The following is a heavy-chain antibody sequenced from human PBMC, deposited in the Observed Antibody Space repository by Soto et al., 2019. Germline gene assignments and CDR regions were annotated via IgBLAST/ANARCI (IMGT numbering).Heavy chain of an antibody. J-gene: IGHJ6*02. CDR3: ARADPRVGGMDV. CDR2: IIPIFGTA. Sequence: SVKVSCKASGGTFSSYAISWVRQAPGQGLEWMGGIIPIFGTANYAQKFQGRVTITADESTSTAYMELSSLRSEDTAVYYCARADPRVGGMDVWGQGTAVTVSS. CDR1: GGTFSSYA. D-gene: IGHD1-26*01. V-gene: IGHV1-69*13.